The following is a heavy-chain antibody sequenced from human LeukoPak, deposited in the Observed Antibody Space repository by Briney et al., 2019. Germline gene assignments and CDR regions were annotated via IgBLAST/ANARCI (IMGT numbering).Heavy chain of an antibody. Sequence: PSETLSLTCTVSGDSIISSSFLWGWVRQPPGKGREWLGSSFFRGTTYYNPSLKSRVTISVDTAKSQLFLSLRSVTAADAAVYYCARSGSYPPWALNWFDPWGPGTLVTVSS. CDR2: SFFRGTT. V-gene: IGHV4-39*01. D-gene: IGHD3-10*01. J-gene: IGHJ5*02. CDR1: GDSIISSSFL. CDR3: ARSGSYPPWALNWFDP.